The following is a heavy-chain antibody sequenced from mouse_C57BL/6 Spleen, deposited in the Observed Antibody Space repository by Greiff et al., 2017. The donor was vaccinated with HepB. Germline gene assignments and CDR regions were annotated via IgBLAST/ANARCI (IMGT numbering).Heavy chain of an antibody. D-gene: IGHD2-5*01. CDR1: GYTFTDYN. CDR2: INPNNGGT. J-gene: IGHJ2*01. V-gene: IGHV1-22*01. Sequence: EVQLQESGPELVKPGASVKMSCKASGYTFTDYNMHWVKQSHGKSLEWIGYINPNNGGTSYNQKFKGKATLTVNKSSSTAYMELRSLTSEDSAVYYCARYRYYSNPYFDYWGQGTTLTVSS. CDR3: ARYRYYSNPYFDY.